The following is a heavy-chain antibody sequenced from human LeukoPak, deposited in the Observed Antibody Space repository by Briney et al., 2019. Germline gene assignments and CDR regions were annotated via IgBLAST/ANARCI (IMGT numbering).Heavy chain of an antibody. CDR3: ARGQRITMTD. V-gene: IGHV4-34*01. J-gene: IGHJ4*02. Sequence: PSETLSLTCAVYGGSFSAYYWSWIRQPPGKGLEWIGEINHSGSTNFNPSLKSRVAISVDTSRNQFSLRLSSVTAADTAVYYCARGQRITMTDWGQGTLVTVSS. CDR2: INHSGST. CDR1: GGSFSAYY. D-gene: IGHD3-22*01.